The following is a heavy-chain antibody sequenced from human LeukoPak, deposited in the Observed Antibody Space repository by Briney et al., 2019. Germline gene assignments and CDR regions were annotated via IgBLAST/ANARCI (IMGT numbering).Heavy chain of an antibody. J-gene: IGHJ4*02. CDR2: INPNSGGT. V-gene: IGHV1-2*02. CDR3: ARGGYSGTEKPNDY. Sequence: GESLQISCKASGYTFSGYYMHWVRQAPGQGLEWMGWINPNSGGTYYTQKFQGRVTMTRDTSISTAYMELSSLRSDDTAVYYCARGGYSGTEKPNDYWGQGTLVTVSS. CDR1: GYTFSGYY. D-gene: IGHD1-26*01.